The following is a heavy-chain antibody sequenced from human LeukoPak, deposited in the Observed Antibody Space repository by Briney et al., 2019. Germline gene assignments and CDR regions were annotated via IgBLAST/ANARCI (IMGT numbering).Heavy chain of an antibody. D-gene: IGHD1-1*01. J-gene: IGHJ5*02. V-gene: IGHV3-23*01. CDR1: GFTSSSYG. CDR3: AKTWNVRDWFDP. Sequence: GGTLRLSCAASGFTSSSYGMSWVRQAPGKGLEWVSAISGSGGSTYYADSVKGRFTISRDNSKNTLYLQMNSLRAEDTAVYYCAKTWNVRDWFDPWGQGTLVTVSS. CDR2: ISGSGGST.